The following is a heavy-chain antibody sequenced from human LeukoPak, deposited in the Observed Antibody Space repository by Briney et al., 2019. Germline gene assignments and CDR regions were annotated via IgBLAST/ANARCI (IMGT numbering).Heavy chain of an antibody. D-gene: IGHD5-18*01. V-gene: IGHV4-39*01. Sequence: SETLSLTCTVSGXSISSSDDYWGWVRQPPGKGLEWIGNIYYSGGSYSSPSLESRVTISSDTSKNQFSVKLTSVTAADTAVYYCVRVGYAYGPVGNWFDPWGQGVPVTVSS. CDR3: VRVGYAYGPVGNWFDP. CDR2: IYYSGGS. CDR1: GXSISSSDDY. J-gene: IGHJ5*02.